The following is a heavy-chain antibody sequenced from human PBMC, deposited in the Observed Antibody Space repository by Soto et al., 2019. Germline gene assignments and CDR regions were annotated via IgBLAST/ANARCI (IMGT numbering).Heavy chain of an antibody. Sequence: PGGSLRLSCTASGFTFGDYAMSWFRQAPGKGLEWVGFIRSKAYGGTTEYAASVKGRFTISRDDSKSIAYLQMNSLETEDTAVYYCTREGGDYYDSSGANYDAFDIWGQGTMVTVSS. V-gene: IGHV3-49*03. CDR2: IRSKAYGGTT. CDR3: TREGGDYYDSSGANYDAFDI. CDR1: GFTFGDYA. D-gene: IGHD3-22*01. J-gene: IGHJ3*02.